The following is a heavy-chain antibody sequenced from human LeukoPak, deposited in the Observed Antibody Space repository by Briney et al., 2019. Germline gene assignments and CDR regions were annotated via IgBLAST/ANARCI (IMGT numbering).Heavy chain of an antibody. CDR3: ARGYNAPTDD. D-gene: IGHD5-24*01. J-gene: IGHJ4*02. CDR1: GYTFTGYY. CDR2: INPNSGNT. V-gene: IGHV1-8*02. Sequence: ASVKVSCKASGYTFTGYYMHWVRQAPGQGLEWMGWINPNSGNTGYAQKFQGRVTMTRNTSISTAYMELSSLRSEDTAVYYCARGYNAPTDDWGQGTLVTVSS.